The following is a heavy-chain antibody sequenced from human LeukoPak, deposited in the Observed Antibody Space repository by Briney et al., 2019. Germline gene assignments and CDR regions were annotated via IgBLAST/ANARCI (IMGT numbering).Heavy chain of an antibody. CDR2: ISWNSGSI. V-gene: IGHV3-9*03. CDR3: AKGDYYDSSGYYH. J-gene: IGHJ5*02. D-gene: IGHD3-22*01. CDR1: GFTFDDYA. Sequence: PGGSLRLSCAASGFTFDDYAMHWVRQAPGKGLEWVSGISWNSGSIGYADSVKGRFTISRDNAKNSLYLQMNSLRAEDMALYYCAKGDYYDSSGYYHWGQGTLVTVSS.